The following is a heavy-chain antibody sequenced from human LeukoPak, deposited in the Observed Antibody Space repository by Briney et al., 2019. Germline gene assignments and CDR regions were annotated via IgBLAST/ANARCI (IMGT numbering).Heavy chain of an antibody. CDR2: ISWNSGSI. CDR1: GFTLEDNA. CDR3: AEDNKYSSSWIDY. Sequence: GGPLSFSCAAPGFTLEDNAMPWVRQAQGKGREGASGISWNSGSIGYADSVKGRFTISRDNAKNSLYLQMNSLRAEDTALYYCAEDNKYSSSWIDYWGQGTLVTVSS. D-gene: IGHD6-13*01. J-gene: IGHJ4*02. V-gene: IGHV3-9*01.